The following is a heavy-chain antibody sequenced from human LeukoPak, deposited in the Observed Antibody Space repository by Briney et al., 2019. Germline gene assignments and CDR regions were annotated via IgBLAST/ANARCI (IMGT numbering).Heavy chain of an antibody. CDR2: IYYSGST. V-gene: IGHV4-39*07. CDR1: GGSISSSSYY. D-gene: IGHD5-12*01. J-gene: IGHJ3*02. CDR3: ARARWLRFGPTNLDAFDI. Sequence: PSETLSLTCTVSGGSISSSSYYWGWIRQPPGKGLEWIGSIYYSGSTNYNPSLKSRVTISVDTSKNQFSLKLSSVTAADTAVYYCARARWLRFGPTNLDAFDIWGQGTMVTVSS.